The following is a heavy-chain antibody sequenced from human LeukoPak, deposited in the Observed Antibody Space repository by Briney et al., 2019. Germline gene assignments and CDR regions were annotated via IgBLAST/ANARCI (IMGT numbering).Heavy chain of an antibody. J-gene: IGHJ3*02. CDR3: ARGKYSAKYGSGSYYNRNGSFDI. D-gene: IGHD3-10*01. V-gene: IGHV4-59*01. CDR1: GGSISSYY. CDR2: IYHSGRT. Sequence: SVTLSLTYTVSGGSISSYYWSWIRQPLGKGLEWIGYIYHSGRTNYNPSLKSRVTISVDTSKNQFSLKLSSVTAADTAVYYCARGKYSAKYGSGSYYNRNGSFDIWGQGTMVTVSS.